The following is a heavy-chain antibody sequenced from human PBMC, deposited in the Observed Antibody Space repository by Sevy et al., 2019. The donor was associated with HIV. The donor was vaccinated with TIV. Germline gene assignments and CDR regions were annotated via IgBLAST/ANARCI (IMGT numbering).Heavy chain of an antibody. CDR2: VNSDGSST. D-gene: IGHD6-13*01. Sequence: GGSLRLSCEGSGYTFSNYWMHWVRQAPGKGLEWVSRVNSDGSSTAYADSVKGRFTICRDNAENTMSLQMNSLRAEDTGLYYCVAANSWEDYWGQGIQVTVSS. CDR3: VAANSWEDY. CDR1: GYTFSNYW. J-gene: IGHJ4*02. V-gene: IGHV3-74*01.